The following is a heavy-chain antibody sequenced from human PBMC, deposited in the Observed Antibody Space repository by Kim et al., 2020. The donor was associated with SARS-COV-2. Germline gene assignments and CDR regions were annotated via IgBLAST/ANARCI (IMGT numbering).Heavy chain of an antibody. CDR3: ARGRWDYYDSSGCDY. Sequence: GGSLRLSCAASGFTFSSYSMNWVRQAPGKGLEWVSYISSSSSTIYYADSVKGRFTISRDNAKNSLYLQMNSLRDEDTAVYYCARGRWDYYDSSGCDYWGEGTLVTVSS. D-gene: IGHD3-22*01. CDR1: GFTFSSYS. J-gene: IGHJ4*02. CDR2: ISSSSSTI. V-gene: IGHV3-48*02.